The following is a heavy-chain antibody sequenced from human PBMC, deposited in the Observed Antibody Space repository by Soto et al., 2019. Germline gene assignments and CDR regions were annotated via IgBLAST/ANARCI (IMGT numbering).Heavy chain of an antibody. J-gene: IGHJ4*02. Sequence: SETLSLTCAVSGGSISSSRYYGGWIRQPPGKGPEWIGSIYYSGNTFYNPSLKSRVTISVDTSKNQFSLELSSVTAADTAVYSCATPGRSIVARYFDYWGQGTLVTVSS. CDR2: IYYSGNT. D-gene: IGHD5-12*01. V-gene: IGHV4-39*01. CDR3: ATPGRSIVARYFDY. CDR1: GGSISSSRYY.